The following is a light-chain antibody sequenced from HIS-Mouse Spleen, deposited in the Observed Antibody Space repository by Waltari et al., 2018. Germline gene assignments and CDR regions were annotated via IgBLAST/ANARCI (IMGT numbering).Light chain of an antibody. J-gene: IGKJ4*01. Sequence: DIVMTQSPDSLAVSLGERATINCKSSQSVLYSSNNKNYLAWYQQKPGQPPKLLIYWASTRESGVPYRVSGSGSVTDFTLTISSLQAEDVAVYYCQQYYSTPLTFGGGTKVEIK. CDR3: QQYYSTPLT. CDR2: WAS. CDR1: QSVLYSSNNKNY. V-gene: IGKV4-1*01.